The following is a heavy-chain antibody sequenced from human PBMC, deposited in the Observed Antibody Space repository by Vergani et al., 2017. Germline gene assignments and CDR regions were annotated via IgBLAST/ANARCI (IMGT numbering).Heavy chain of an antibody. J-gene: IGHJ4*02. CDR2: IIPIIRLA. CDR3: ARVSPGDNSGWEPFDY. D-gene: IGHD6-19*01. CDR1: GDIFNNYT. Sequence: QVQLVQSGAEVKKPGASVKVSCKVSGDIFNNYTVTWVRQAPGQWLEWMGRIIPIIRLATSAQKFQDRVKITGDTSTNTVYMEMNNLRSEDTAVYYCARVSPGDNSGWEPFDYWGQGTLVTVSS. V-gene: IGHV1-69*04.